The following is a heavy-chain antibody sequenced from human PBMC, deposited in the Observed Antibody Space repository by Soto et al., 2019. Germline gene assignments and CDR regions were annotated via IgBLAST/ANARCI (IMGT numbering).Heavy chain of an antibody. D-gene: IGHD1-26*01. J-gene: IGHJ6*02. CDR2: IWHDGNNK. Sequence: GGSLRLSCAASGFTFSNYCMHLVRQAPGKGLEWVAIIWHDGNNKYYADSVRGRFIISRDNSKNRLYLQMNSLRAEDTAVYYCASDLVGASDSYGLDVWGHGTPVTVSS. CDR3: ASDLVGASDSYGLDV. V-gene: IGHV3-33*01. CDR1: GFTFSNYC.